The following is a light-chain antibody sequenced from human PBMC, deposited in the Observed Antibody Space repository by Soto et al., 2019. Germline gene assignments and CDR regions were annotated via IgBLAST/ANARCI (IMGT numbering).Light chain of an antibody. CDR2: GAS. Sequence: EVVLMQSPDTLSLSPGERATLSCRASESISSHYIAWYQHKPGQAPRLLIFGASTRATGIHNRFSGSWSGTDFTLTISRLEPEDFAMYYCQSFGDSPFTFGPGTKVDIK. V-gene: IGKV3-20*01. CDR1: ESISSHY. J-gene: IGKJ3*01. CDR3: QSFGDSPFT.